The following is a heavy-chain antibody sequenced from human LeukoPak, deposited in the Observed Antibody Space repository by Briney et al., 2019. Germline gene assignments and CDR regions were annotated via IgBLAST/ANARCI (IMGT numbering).Heavy chain of an antibody. CDR2: INPNSGGT. CDR1: GYTFTGYY. D-gene: IGHD6-19*01. V-gene: IGHV1-2*02. J-gene: IGHJ5*02. Sequence: GASVKVSCKASGYTFTGYYMHWVRQAPGQGLEWMGWINPNSGGTNYAQKFQGKVTMTRDTSISTAYMEPSRLRSDDTAVYYCARDMFSAYSSGWYPFDPWGQGTLVTVSS. CDR3: ARDMFSAYSSGWYPFDP.